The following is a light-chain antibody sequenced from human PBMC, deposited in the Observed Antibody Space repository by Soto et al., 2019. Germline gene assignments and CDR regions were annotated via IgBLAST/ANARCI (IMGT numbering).Light chain of an antibody. CDR2: VAS. V-gene: IGKV1-9*01. Sequence: DIQLTQSPSFLSASIGDRVTITCRASQDINSYLAWYQQKPGKAPKLLIYVASTLHSGVPSRFRGSGSGTQFTLTISSLEPEDFESYYCQQTNSFPVTFGGGTTVEIK. CDR1: QDINSY. J-gene: IGKJ4*01. CDR3: QQTNSFPVT.